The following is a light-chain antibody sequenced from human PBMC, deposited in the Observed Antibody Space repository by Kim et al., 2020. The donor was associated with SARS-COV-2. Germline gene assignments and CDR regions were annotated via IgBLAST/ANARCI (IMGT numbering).Light chain of an antibody. CDR2: KAS. CDR1: QTFHNW. CDR3: QQYSSWT. V-gene: IGKV1-5*03. Sequence: LSASVGDRVTITCRASQTFHNWLAWYQQKPGKAPKLLIYKASILERGVPSRFSGSGSETEFTLTINGLQPDDSATYYCQQYSSWTFGQGTKVDIK. J-gene: IGKJ1*01.